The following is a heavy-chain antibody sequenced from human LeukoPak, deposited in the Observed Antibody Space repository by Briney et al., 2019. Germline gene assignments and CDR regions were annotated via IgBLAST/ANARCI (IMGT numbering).Heavy chain of an antibody. CDR1: GFTFTNYA. D-gene: IGHD6-25*01. J-gene: IGHJ4*02. V-gene: IGHV3-23*01. CDR2: IPYNGGGT. CDR3: AKSYSGNYYYFDY. Sequence: GGSLRLSCAASGFTFTNYAMSSVRQAPGKGLEWVSSIPYNGGGTFYADSVKGRFTISRDNSRNTLYLQMSSLRAEDTAVYYCAKSYSGNYYYFDYWGQGTLVTVSS.